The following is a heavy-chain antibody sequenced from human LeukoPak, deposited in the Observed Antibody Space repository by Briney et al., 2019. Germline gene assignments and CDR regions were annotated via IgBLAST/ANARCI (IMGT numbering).Heavy chain of an antibody. J-gene: IGHJ4*02. CDR2: IYSGGST. CDR3: ARDPGGAKFDY. Sequence: GGSLRLSCAASGFTFSSYAMSWVRQAPGKGLEWVSVIYSGGSTAYADSVKGRFTISRDNSKNTLYLQLNSLRAEDTAVFYCARDPGGAKFDYWGQGTLVTVSS. V-gene: IGHV3-53*01. D-gene: IGHD4/OR15-4a*01. CDR1: GFTFSSYA.